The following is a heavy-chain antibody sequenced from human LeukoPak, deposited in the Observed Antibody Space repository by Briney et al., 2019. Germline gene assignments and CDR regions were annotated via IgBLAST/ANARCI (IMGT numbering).Heavy chain of an antibody. CDR3: ARDLGGTRPYCGGDCYPSAFDI. CDR1: GFTVSSNY. D-gene: IGHD2-21*02. CDR2: IYSCGST. V-gene: IGHV3-66*01. J-gene: IGHJ3*02. Sequence: GGSLRLSCAASGFTVSSNYMSWVRQAPGKGLEWVSVIYSCGSTYYADSVKGRFTISRDNSKNTLYLQMNSLRAEDTAVYYCARDLGGTRPYCGGDCYPSAFDIWGQGTMVTVSS.